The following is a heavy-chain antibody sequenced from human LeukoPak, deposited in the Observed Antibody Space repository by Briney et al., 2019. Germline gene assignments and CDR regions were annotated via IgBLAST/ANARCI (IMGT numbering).Heavy chain of an antibody. CDR2: IYYSGST. CDR3: ARGAAGYGTFDY. D-gene: IGHD4-17*01. J-gene: IGHJ4*02. Sequence: PSETLSLTCTVSGGSISSYYWSWIRQPPGKGLEWIGYIYYSGSTNYSPSLKSRVTISVDTSKNRFSLKLSSVTAADTAVYYCARGAAGYGTFDYWGQGTLVTVSS. CDR1: GGSISSYY. V-gene: IGHV4-59*08.